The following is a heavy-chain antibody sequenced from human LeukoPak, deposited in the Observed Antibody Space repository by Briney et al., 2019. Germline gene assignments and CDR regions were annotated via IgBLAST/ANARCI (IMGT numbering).Heavy chain of an antibody. J-gene: IGHJ4*02. V-gene: IGHV3-48*03. CDR1: GLTLSSYE. CDR3: ARGPYSSNWYVDY. CDR2: ISRTGNSI. Sequence: GGSLRLFCAPSGLTLSSYEMNRARLAPGRGLEWISYISRTGNSIYYADSVKGRFTISRDSAKNSLYLQMNSLRAEDTAVYYCARGPYSSNWYVDYWGQGTLVTVAS. D-gene: IGHD6-13*01.